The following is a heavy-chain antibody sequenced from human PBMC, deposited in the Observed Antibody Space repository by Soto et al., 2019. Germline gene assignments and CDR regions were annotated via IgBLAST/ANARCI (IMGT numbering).Heavy chain of an antibody. J-gene: IGHJ4*02. V-gene: IGHV3-23*01. CDR1: GVTFSSYA. D-gene: IGHD3-10*01. Sequence: EVQLLESGGGLVQPGGSLRLSCAASGVTFSSYAMSWVRQAPGKGLEWVSGISGSGGSTYYADSVKGRFTISRDNSKNTLYLQIHSLRAEGTAVYSCARSDLGEYYYGSGSLFDYWGQGTLVTVSS. CDR3: ARSDLGEYYYGSGSLFDY. CDR2: ISGSGGST.